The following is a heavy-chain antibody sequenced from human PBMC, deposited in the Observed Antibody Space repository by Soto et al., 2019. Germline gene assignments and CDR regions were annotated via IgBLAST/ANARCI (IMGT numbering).Heavy chain of an antibody. J-gene: IGHJ5*02. Sequence: SVKVSCTTSGGTFRTYTINWVRQAPGQGLEWMGRIIPILDVANYAQKVQGRVTMTTDTSTSTAYMELRSLRSDDAAVYYCARGVGSGSYYNQYNWFDPWGQGTLVTVS. CDR2: IIPILDVA. V-gene: IGHV1-69*02. D-gene: IGHD3-10*01. CDR1: GGTFRTYT. CDR3: ARGVGSGSYYNQYNWFDP.